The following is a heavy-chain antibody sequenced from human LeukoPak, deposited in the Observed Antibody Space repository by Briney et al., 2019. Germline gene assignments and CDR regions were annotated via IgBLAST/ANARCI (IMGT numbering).Heavy chain of an antibody. V-gene: IGHV3-48*03. CDR1: GFTFSSYE. D-gene: IGHD3-10*02. CDR3: AELGITMIGGV. Sequence: TGGSLRLSCVASGFTFSSYEMNWVRQAPGKGLEWVSYISGSGTTIYYADSVKGRFTISRDNAKNSLYLQMNSLRAEDTAVYYCAELGITMIGGVWGKGTTVTISS. J-gene: IGHJ6*04. CDR2: ISGSGTTI.